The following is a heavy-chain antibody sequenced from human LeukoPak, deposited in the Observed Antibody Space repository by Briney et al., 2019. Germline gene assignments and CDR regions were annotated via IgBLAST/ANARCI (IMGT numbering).Heavy chain of an antibody. Sequence: SETLSLTCTVSGGSISSYYWSWIRQPPGKGLEWIGRFHTSGSTNYNPSLKSRVTMSVDTSKNQFSLKLSSVTAADTAVYYCARAGYYYDSSDYYSFDYWGQGTLVTVSS. V-gene: IGHV4-4*07. CDR3: ARAGYYYDSSDYYSFDY. D-gene: IGHD3-22*01. CDR1: GGSISSYY. J-gene: IGHJ4*02. CDR2: FHTSGST.